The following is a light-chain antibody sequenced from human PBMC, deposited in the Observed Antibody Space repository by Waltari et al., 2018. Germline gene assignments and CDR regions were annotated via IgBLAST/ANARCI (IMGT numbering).Light chain of an antibody. J-gene: IGLJ3*02. V-gene: IGLV1-47*01. CDR3: AAWDDSLSGRV. CDR1: RSNIGNTY. Sequence: QSVLTQPPSASGTPGQRVTISCSGSRSNIGNTYVYWYQQLPGTAPKLLIYRNNQRPSGGPDRFSGSKPGTSASLAISGLRSEDEADYYCAAWDDSLSGRVFGGGTKVTVL. CDR2: RNN.